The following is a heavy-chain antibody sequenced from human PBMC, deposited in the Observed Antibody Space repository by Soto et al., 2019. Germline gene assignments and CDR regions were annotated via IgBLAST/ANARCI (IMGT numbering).Heavy chain of an antibody. CDR2: IGTTNGDT. D-gene: IGHD6-25*01. J-gene: IGHJ2*01. CDR3: AKSRMDSGRGYFDL. V-gene: IGHV3-23*01. Sequence: EVQLLESGGGLVQPGGSLRLSCAASGFTFSIYPMSWVRQTPGKGLEWVSTIGTTNGDTYSPDSVMGRSTISRDDSKNTLYLQMDSLRGEDSAVYYCAKSRMDSGRGYFDLWGRGTLVTVSS. CDR1: GFTFSIYP.